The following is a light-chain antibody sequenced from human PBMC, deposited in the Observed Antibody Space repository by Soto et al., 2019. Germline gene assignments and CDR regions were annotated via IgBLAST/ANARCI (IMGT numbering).Light chain of an antibody. Sequence: DVVMTQSPLSLPVTLGQPASISCRSSQSLAYSDGNTYLNWFQQRPGQSPRRLIYKVPNRDSGDPXRXSGSGSGTDFTLQISRVEAEDVGVYYCMQGTHWPPYTFGQGTKLEIK. CDR1: QSLAYSDGNTY. CDR2: KVP. V-gene: IGKV2-30*01. CDR3: MQGTHWPPYT. J-gene: IGKJ2*01.